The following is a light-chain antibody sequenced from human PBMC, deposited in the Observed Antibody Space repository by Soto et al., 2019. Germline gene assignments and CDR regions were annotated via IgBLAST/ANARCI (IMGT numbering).Light chain of an antibody. V-gene: IGLV2-23*01. CDR2: EAT. CDR3: CAYAGSGTVV. J-gene: IGLJ3*02. CDR1: SGDIGSYNL. Sequence: QSALTQPASVSGSPEQSITISCTGTSGDIGSYNLVSWYQQYPGKAPKVLIYEATKRPSGVSNRFSGSKSGNTASLTISGLQGEDEAEYYCCAYAGSGTVVFGGGTKLTVL.